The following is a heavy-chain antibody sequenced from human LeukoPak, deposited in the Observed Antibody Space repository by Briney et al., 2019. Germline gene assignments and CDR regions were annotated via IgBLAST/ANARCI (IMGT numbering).Heavy chain of an antibody. J-gene: IGHJ4*02. V-gene: IGHV3-23*01. CDR1: GFTFSSYA. CDR3: ARPPFSRSWYYFDY. CDR2: ISGSGGST. Sequence: GGSLRLSCAASGFTFSSYAMSWVRQAPGKGLEWVSAISGSGGSTYYADSVKGRFTISRDNSKSTLYLQMNSLRAEDTAVYYCARPPFSRSWYYFDYWGQGTLVTVSS. D-gene: IGHD6-13*01.